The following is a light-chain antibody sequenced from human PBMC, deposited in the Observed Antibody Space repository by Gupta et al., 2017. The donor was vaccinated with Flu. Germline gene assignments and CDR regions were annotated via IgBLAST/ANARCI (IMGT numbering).Light chain of an antibody. J-gene: IGLJ3*02. V-gene: IGLV1-40*01. CDR2: GNN. Sequence: QSVLTQPTSVSGAPDHWPTISCTGSSSNLGAGYDVHWYQQFPGKAPKLLIYGNNHRPSGVPERVSGAKSGTSASLAITRLQADDEADYFCQSYDISLSGSVFGGGTKLTVL. CDR1: SSNLGAGYD. CDR3: QSYDISLSGSV.